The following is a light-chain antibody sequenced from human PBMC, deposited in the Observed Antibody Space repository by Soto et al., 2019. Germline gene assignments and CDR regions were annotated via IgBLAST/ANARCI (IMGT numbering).Light chain of an antibody. V-gene: IGKV3-11*01. Sequence: EIVLTQSPATLSLSPGERATLSCRASQSVSSYLAWYQQKPGQAPRLLIYDASNRATGISVRFSGSGSGTDFTLTISSLEPEDFAVYYCQQRSNWPITFGQGTRLEI. J-gene: IGKJ5*01. CDR1: QSVSSY. CDR2: DAS. CDR3: QQRSNWPIT.